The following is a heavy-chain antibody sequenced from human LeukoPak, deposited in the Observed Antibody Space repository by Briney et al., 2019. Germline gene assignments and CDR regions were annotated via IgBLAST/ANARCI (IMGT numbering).Heavy chain of an antibody. V-gene: IGHV3-23*01. CDR2: ISGSGGST. Sequence: GGCLRLSCGASGFTFSNYAMSWVRQAPGKGLEWVSAISGSGGSTYYADSVKGRFTISRDNSKNTLYLQMNSLRAEDTAVYYCAKVLGFDWLFDYFDYWGQGTLVTVSS. CDR3: AKVLGFDWLFDYFDY. J-gene: IGHJ4*02. D-gene: IGHD3-9*01. CDR1: GFTFSNYA.